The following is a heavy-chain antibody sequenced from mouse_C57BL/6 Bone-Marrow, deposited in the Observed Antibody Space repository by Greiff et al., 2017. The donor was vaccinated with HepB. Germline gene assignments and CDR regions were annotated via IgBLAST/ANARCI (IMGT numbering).Heavy chain of an antibody. V-gene: IGHV14-2*01. Sequence: EVQLQQSGAELVKPGASVKLSCTASGFNIKDYYMHWVKQRPEQGLEWIGRIDPEDGETKYAPKFQGKATITADTSSNTAYLQLSSLTSEDTAVYYCAEYYFDYWGQGTTLTVSS. CDR3: AEYYFDY. CDR2: IDPEDGET. J-gene: IGHJ2*01. CDR1: GFNIKDYY.